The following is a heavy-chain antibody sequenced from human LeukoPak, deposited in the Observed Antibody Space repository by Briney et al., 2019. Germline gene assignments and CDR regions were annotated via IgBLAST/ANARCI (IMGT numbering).Heavy chain of an antibody. CDR2: IYYSGST. CDR1: GGSISSYY. CDR3: AIYDTGPRFDY. J-gene: IGHJ4*02. D-gene: IGHD3-16*01. V-gene: IGHV4-59*01. Sequence: PSETLSLTCTVSGGSISSYYWSWLRQPPGKGLEWIGYIYYSGSTNYNPSLKSRVTISVDTSKNQFSLKLSSVTAADTAGYYCAIYDTGPRFDYWGQGTLVTVSS.